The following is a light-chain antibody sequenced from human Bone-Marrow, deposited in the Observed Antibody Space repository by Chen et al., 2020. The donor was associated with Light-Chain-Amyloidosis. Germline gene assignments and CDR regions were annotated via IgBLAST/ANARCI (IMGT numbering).Light chain of an antibody. CDR1: KIGIKS. CDR2: YDT. J-gene: IGLJ2*01. Sequence: SYVLTHPPSVSVAPGETATLTCGGNKIGIKSVHWYHQKPGQAPGLVVYYDTERPSGIPVRFAGSNSGNTATLTIRRVEAGDEADYYCQVWDGLLDHVVFGGGTRLTVL. CDR3: QVWDGLLDHVV. V-gene: IGLV3-21*04.